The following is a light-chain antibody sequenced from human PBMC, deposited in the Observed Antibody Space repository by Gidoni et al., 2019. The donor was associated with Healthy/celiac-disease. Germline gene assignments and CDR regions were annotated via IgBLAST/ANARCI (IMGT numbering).Light chain of an antibody. CDR3: QQYYSYPLT. Sequence: AIRMTQSPSSFSASTGDRVTITCRASQGMSSYLAWYQQKPGKAPKLLIYAASTLQSGVPSRFSGSGSGTDFTLTISCLQAEDVATYYCQQYYSYPLTFGGGTKVEIK. V-gene: IGKV1-8*01. J-gene: IGKJ4*01. CDR1: QGMSSY. CDR2: AAS.